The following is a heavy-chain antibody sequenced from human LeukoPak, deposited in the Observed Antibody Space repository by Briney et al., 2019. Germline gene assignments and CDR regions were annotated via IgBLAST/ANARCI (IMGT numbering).Heavy chain of an antibody. J-gene: IGHJ3*02. Sequence: GASVKLSCKASGGTFSSYAINWVRQAPGQGLEWMGRIIPIFGTANYAQKFQGRVTITADKSTSTAYMELSSLRSEDTAVYYCARDHGGANDAFDIWGQGTMVTLSS. D-gene: IGHD1-26*01. V-gene: IGHV1-69*06. CDR2: IIPIFGTA. CDR3: ARDHGGANDAFDI. CDR1: GGTFSSYA.